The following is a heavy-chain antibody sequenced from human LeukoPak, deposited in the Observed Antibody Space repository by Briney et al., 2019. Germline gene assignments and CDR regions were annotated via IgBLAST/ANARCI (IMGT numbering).Heavy chain of an antibody. D-gene: IGHD1-26*01. CDR2: INHSGST. J-gene: IGHJ4*02. V-gene: IGHV4-34*01. CDR3: ARDELRGTFDY. CDR1: GGSFSGYY. Sequence: SETLSLTCAVYGGSFSGYYWSWIRQPPGKGLEWIGEINHSGSTNYNPSLKSRVTISVDKSKNQFSLKLSSVTAADTAVYYCARDELRGTFDYWGQGTLVTVSS.